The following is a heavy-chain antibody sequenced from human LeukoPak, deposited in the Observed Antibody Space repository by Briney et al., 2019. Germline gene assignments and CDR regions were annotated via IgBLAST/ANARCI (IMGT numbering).Heavy chain of an antibody. CDR3: ARDLYGDYSPFDY. V-gene: IGHV3-48*03. CDR1: GFTFSSYE. D-gene: IGHD4-17*01. J-gene: IGHJ4*02. CDR2: ISSSGSTI. Sequence: PGGSLRLSCAASGFTFSSYEMNWVRQAPGKGLEWVSYISSSGSTIYYADSVKGRFTISRDNAKNSLYLQMNSLRAEDTAVYYCARDLYGDYSPFDYWGQGTLVTVSS.